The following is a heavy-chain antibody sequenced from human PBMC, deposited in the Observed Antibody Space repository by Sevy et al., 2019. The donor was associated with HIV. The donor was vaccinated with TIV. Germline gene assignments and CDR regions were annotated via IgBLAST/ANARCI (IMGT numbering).Heavy chain of an antibody. CDR2: IWYDGSNK. CDR3: ARGFCSGGSCYQYYFDY. Sequence: GGSLRLSCAASGFTFSSYVMHWVRQAPGKGLEWVAVIWYDGSNKYYADSVKGRFTISRDNSKNTLYLQMNSLRAEDTAVYYCARGFCSGGSCYQYYFDYWGQGTLVTVSS. D-gene: IGHD2-15*01. J-gene: IGHJ4*02. CDR1: GFTFSSYV. V-gene: IGHV3-33*08.